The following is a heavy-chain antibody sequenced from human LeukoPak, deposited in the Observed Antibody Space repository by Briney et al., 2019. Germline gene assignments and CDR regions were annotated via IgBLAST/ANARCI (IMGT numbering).Heavy chain of an antibody. V-gene: IGHV1-69*13. D-gene: IGHD6-13*01. J-gene: IGHJ4*02. CDR1: GGTFSSYA. Sequence: SVKVSCKASGGTFSSYAISWVRQAPGQGLEWMGGIIPIFGTANYAQKFQGRVTITADESTSTAYMELSSLRSEDTAVYYRAGDIAAAGFFDYWGQGTLVTVSS. CDR3: AGDIAAAGFFDY. CDR2: IIPIFGTA.